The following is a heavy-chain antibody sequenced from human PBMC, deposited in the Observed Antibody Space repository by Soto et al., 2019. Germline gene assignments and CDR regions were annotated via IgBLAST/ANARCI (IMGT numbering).Heavy chain of an antibody. CDR3: AKGSRFSARQHFDY. D-gene: IGHD1-26*01. J-gene: IGHJ4*02. V-gene: IGHV3-23*01. CDR1: GFTFSSYA. Sequence: GGYLRLSCTASGFTFSSYAMSWVRQAPGKGLERVSAISGSGGSTYHADSVKGRFTISRDNSKTTLFLQMNSLRADDTAIYYCAKGSRFSARQHFDYWGRGTLVTV. CDR2: ISGSGGST.